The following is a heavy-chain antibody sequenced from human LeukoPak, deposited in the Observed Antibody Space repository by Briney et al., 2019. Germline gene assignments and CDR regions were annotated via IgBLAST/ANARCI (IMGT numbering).Heavy chain of an antibody. CDR2: IRYDGSNK. CDR3: ARGIAARPFDY. J-gene: IGHJ4*02. Sequence: TGGSLRLSCATSAFTFRSYGMHWVRQAPDKGLEWVATIRYDGSNKYYADSVKGRFTISRDNSKNTLYLQMNSLRAEDTAVYYCARGIAARPFDYWGQGTLVTVSS. V-gene: IGHV3-30*02. D-gene: IGHD6-6*01. CDR1: AFTFRSYG.